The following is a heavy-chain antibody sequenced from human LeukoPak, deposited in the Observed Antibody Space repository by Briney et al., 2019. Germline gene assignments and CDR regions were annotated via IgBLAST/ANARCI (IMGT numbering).Heavy chain of an antibody. V-gene: IGHV4-59*08. D-gene: IGHD3-3*01. CDR3: ARRTDFWSGYQFDY. J-gene: IGHJ4*02. Sequence: PSETLSLTCTVSGGSISSYYWSWIRQPPGKGLEWIAYISDIGSINYNPSLKSRVTISVDTSKNQFSLKLSSVTAADTAVYYRARRTDFWSGYQFDYWGQGTLVTASS. CDR1: GGSISSYY. CDR2: ISDIGSI.